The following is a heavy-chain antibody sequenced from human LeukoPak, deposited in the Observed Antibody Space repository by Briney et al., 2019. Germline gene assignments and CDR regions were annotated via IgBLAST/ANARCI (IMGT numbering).Heavy chain of an antibody. CDR1: GGSFSNYA. J-gene: IGHJ4*02. D-gene: IGHD1-26*01. Sequence: GASVKVSCKTSGGSFSNYAITWVRHAPGQGLEWMGRIIPMRYITNYAQNFQDRVTITADKSKTTVYMEVNSLISEDMAVYFCARGPYGGTYYFDSWGQGTLVTVSS. V-gene: IGHV1-69*04. CDR2: IIPMRYIT. CDR3: ARGPYGGTYYFDS.